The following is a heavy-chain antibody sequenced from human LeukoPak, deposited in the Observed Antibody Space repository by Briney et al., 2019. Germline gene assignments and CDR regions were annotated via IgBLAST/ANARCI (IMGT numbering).Heavy chain of an antibody. CDR3: ARAWPYYDSSGYIPDYWYFDP. CDR1: GGSISSYY. Sequence: SETLSLTCTVSGGSISSYYWSWIRQPAGKGLEWVGRIYTSGSTNYNPSPKSRVTMPVDTSNNQFSLKLSSVTAADTAVYYCARAWPYYDSSGYIPDYWYFDPWGRGTLVTVSS. D-gene: IGHD3-22*01. J-gene: IGHJ2*01. CDR2: IYTSGST. V-gene: IGHV4-4*07.